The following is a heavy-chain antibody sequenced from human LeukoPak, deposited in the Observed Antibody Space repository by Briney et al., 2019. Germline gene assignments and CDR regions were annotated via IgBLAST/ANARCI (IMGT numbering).Heavy chain of an antibody. CDR3: ARQFLEVVYAIVPYYYFDY. V-gene: IGHV4-39*01. CDR2: IYYSGST. D-gene: IGHD2-8*02. CDR1: GGSISSSSYY. J-gene: IGHJ4*02. Sequence: PSETLSLTCTVSGGSISSSSYYWGWIRQPPGKGLEWIGSIYYSGSTYYNPSLKSRVTISVDTSKNQFSLKLSSVTAADTAVYYCARQFLEVVYAIVPYYYFDYWGQGTLVTVSS.